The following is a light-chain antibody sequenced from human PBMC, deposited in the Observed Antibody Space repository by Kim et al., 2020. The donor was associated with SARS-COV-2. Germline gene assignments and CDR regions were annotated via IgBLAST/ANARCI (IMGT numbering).Light chain of an antibody. Sequence: LSLSPGERATLSCRASESVATYLAWYQQKPGQAPRLLISDASNRATGIPARFSGSGSGTDFTLTISSLEPEDFALYYCQQRYNWAFGGGTKVDIK. CDR3: QQRYNWA. V-gene: IGKV3-11*01. CDR2: DAS. CDR1: ESVATY. J-gene: IGKJ4*01.